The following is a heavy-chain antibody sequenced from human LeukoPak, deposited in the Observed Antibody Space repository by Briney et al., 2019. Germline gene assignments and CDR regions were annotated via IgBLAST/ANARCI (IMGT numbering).Heavy chain of an antibody. CDR1: GGSVSSGSYY. CDR2: IYYSGST. V-gene: IGHV4-61*01. Sequence: SETLSLTCTVSGGSVSSGSYYWSWIRQPPGKGLEWIGYIYYSGSTNYNPSLKSRVTISVDTSKNQFSLKLRSVTAADTAVYYCARVRIAVAGHTLPSYFDYWGQGTLVTVSS. J-gene: IGHJ4*02. CDR3: ARVRIAVAGHTLPSYFDY. D-gene: IGHD6-19*01.